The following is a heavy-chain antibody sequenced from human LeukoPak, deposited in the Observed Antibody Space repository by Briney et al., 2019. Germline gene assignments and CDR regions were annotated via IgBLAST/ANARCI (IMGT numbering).Heavy chain of an antibody. J-gene: IGHJ4*02. V-gene: IGHV2-5*01. D-gene: IGHD5-18*01. CDR1: GFSLSTSGVG. Sequence: SGPTLVKPTQTLTLTCTFSGFSLSTSGVGVGWIRQPPGKALEWLALIYWNDDKRYSPSLKSRLTITKDTSKNQVVLTMTNMDPVDTATYYCAHKDTAMAPFDYWGQGTLVTVSS. CDR2: IYWNDDK. CDR3: AHKDTAMAPFDY.